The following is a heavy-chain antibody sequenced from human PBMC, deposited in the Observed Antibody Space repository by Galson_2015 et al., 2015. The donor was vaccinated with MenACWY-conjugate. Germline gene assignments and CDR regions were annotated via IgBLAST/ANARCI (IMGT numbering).Heavy chain of an antibody. Sequence: SLRFSCAASGFTFSSYAMSWVRQAPGKGLEWVSGISGSGGNTFNADSVKGRFTISRDNSKSTLYLQMNSLRAEDTAVYYCAKPDPMIGYRGRLDYWGKGTLVTVSS. CDR1: GFTFSSYA. J-gene: IGHJ4*02. CDR2: ISGSGGNT. V-gene: IGHV3-23*01. CDR3: AKPDPMIGYRGRLDY. D-gene: IGHD5-12*01.